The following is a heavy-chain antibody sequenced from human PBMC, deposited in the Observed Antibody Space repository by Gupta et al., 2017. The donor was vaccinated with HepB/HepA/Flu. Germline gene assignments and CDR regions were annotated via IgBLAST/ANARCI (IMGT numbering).Heavy chain of an antibody. CDR1: GRSCSGYY. CDR3: ARVPIGFSSGYYFDY. J-gene: IGHJ4*02. Sequence: VQLHPRGAGLLNPQVTQSPTGADSGRSCSGYYWSWIRQPPGKGLEWIGEINHSGSTNYNPSLKSRVTISVDTSKNQFSLKLSSVTAADTAVDDCARVPIGFSSGYYFDYWGQGTLVTVSS. CDR2: INHSGST. D-gene: IGHD3-22*01. V-gene: IGHV4-34*01.